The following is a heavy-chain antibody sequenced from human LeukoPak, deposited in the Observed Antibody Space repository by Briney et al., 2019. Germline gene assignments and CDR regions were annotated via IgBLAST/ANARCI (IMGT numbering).Heavy chain of an antibody. CDR2: IYYSGST. D-gene: IGHD1-7*01. Sequence: SETLSLTCTVSGGSISSHNWSWIRQPPGKGLEWIGYIYYSGSTNYNPSLKSRVTISVDTSKNQFSLKLSSVTAADTAVYYCARGSELRGRWFDPWGQGTLVTVSS. V-gene: IGHV4-59*11. J-gene: IGHJ5*02. CDR1: GGSISSHN. CDR3: ARGSELRGRWFDP.